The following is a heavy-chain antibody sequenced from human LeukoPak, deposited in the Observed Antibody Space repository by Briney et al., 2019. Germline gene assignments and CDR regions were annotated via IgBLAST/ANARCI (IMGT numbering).Heavy chain of an antibody. Sequence: SETLSLTCTVSGGSISSYYWSWIRQPAGKGLEWIGRIYTSGSTNYNPFLKSRVTMSVDTSKNQFSLKLRSVTAADTAVYYWATYYYDSSGYYSGGIWGQGTMVTVSS. CDR1: GGSISSYY. J-gene: IGHJ3*02. CDR2: IYTSGST. V-gene: IGHV4-4*07. CDR3: ATYYYDSSGYYSGGI. D-gene: IGHD3-22*01.